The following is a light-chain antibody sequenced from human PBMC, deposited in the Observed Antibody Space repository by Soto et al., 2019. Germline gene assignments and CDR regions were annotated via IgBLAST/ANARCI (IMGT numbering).Light chain of an antibody. CDR3: AAWDDSLSGPNWV. Sequence: QSVLTQPPSASGTPGQRVTISCSGISSNIGSNYVYWYQQLSGTAPKLLIYRNNQRPSGVPDRFSGSKSGTSASLAISGLRSEDEADYYCAAWDDSLSGPNWVFGGGTKLPVL. CDR1: SSNIGSNY. V-gene: IGLV1-47*01. J-gene: IGLJ3*02. CDR2: RNN.